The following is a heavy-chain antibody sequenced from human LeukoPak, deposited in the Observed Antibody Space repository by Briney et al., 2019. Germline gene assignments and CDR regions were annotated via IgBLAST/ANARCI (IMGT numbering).Heavy chain of an antibody. V-gene: IGHV4-59*08. CDR2: IYYSGST. CDR1: GGSISSYY. J-gene: IGHJ4*02. CDR3: VRRRWAGNYFDY. Sequence: SETLSLTCTVSGGSISSYYWSWIRQPPGKGLEWIGYIYYSGSTNYNPSLKSRVTISVDTSKNQFSLKLSSVTAADTAVYYCVRRRWAGNYFDYWGQGTLVTVSS. D-gene: IGHD4-23*01.